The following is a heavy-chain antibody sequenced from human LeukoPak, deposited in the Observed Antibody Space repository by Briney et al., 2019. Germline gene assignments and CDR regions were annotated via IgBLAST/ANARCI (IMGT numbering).Heavy chain of an antibody. CDR1: GFTFSSYG. CDR3: AKDYYDSSGTDY. V-gene: IGHV3-30*18. D-gene: IGHD3-22*01. Sequence: PGGSLRFSCAASGFTFSSYGMHWVRQAPGKGLEWVAVISYDGSNKYYADSVKGRFTISRDNSKNTLYLQMNSLRAEDTAVYYCAKDYYDSSGTDYWGQGTLVTVSS. J-gene: IGHJ4*02. CDR2: ISYDGSNK.